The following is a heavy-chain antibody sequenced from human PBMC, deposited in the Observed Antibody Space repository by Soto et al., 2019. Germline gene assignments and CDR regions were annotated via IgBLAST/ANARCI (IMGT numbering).Heavy chain of an antibody. J-gene: IGHJ4*02. CDR3: ARHMDSSGWYDY. CDR1: GGSISSSSYY. CDR2: IYYIGST. D-gene: IGHD6-19*01. Sequence: SETLSLTCTVSGGSISSSSYYWGWIRQPPGKGLGCIGSIYYIGSTYYNPSLKSRVTISVDKSKNQFSLKLSSVTAADTAVYYCARHMDSSGWYDYWGQGTLVTVSS. V-gene: IGHV4-39*01.